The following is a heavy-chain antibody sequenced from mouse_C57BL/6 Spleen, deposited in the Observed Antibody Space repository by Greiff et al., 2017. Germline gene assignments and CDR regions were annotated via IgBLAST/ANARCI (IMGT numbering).Heavy chain of an antibody. D-gene: IGHD1-1*01. Sequence: EVQLQQSGPELVKPGASVKIPCKASGYTFTDYNMDWVKQSHGKSLEWIGDINPNNGGTIYNQKFKGKATLTVDKSSSTAYMELRSLTSEDTAVYYCARGAYYGRFAYWGQGTLVTVSA. V-gene: IGHV1-18*01. J-gene: IGHJ3*01. CDR2: INPNNGGT. CDR1: GYTFTDYN. CDR3: ARGAYYGRFAY.